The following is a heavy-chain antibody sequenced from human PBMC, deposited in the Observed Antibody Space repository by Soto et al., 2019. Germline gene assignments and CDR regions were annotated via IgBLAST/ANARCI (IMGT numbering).Heavy chain of an antibody. V-gene: IGHV3-7*03. J-gene: IGHJ4*02. CDR1: GFTFSSYW. CDR3: ARYPNPTVAGLPFDL. CDR2: TRQDGGQE. Sequence: EVQLVESGGGLVQPGGSLRLSCAASGFTFSSYWMSLVRQAPGKGLEWVAHTRQDGGQEYYVDSVKGRFTISRDNAKNSLYLQMNSLRVEDTAVYYCARYPNPTVAGLPFDLWGQGTLVTVSS. D-gene: IGHD6-19*01.